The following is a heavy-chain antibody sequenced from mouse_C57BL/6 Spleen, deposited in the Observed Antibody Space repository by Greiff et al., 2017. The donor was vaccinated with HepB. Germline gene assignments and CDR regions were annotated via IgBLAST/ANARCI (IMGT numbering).Heavy chain of an antibody. CDR1: GYTFTSYW. Sequence: VQLQQSGAELVKPGASVKMSCKASGYTFTSYWITWVKQRPGQGLEWIGDIYPGSGSTNYNEKFKSKATLTVDTSSSTAYMQLSSLTSEDSAVYYCAREDYDFAWFAYWGQGTLVTVSA. J-gene: IGHJ3*01. CDR2: IYPGSGST. V-gene: IGHV1-55*01. CDR3: AREDYDFAWFAY. D-gene: IGHD2-4*01.